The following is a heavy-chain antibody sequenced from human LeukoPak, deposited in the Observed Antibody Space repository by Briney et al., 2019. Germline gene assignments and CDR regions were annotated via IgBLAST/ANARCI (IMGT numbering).Heavy chain of an antibody. CDR1: GGTFSSYV. J-gene: IGHJ6*02. CDR2: IIPIFGTT. V-gene: IGHV1-69*13. D-gene: IGHD4-17*01. Sequence: ASVKVSCKASGGTFSSYVISWVRQAPGQGLGWMGGIIPIFGTTNYAQKFQGRVTITADESTSTAYMELSSLRSEDTAVYYCARGGYGDHVLGGHYYYGMDVWGQGTTVTVSS. CDR3: ARGGYGDHVLGGHYYYGMDV.